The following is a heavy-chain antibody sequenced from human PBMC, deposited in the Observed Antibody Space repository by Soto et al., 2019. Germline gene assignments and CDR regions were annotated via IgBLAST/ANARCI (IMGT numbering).Heavy chain of an antibody. Sequence: GGSLRLSCAASGFTFSSYAMSWVRQAPGKGLEWVSAISGSGGSTYYADSVKGRFTISRDNSKNTLYLQMNSLRAEDTAVYYCAASIVGATYYYYYYGMDVWGQGTTVTVSS. CDR2: ISGSGGST. CDR1: GFTFSSYA. D-gene: IGHD1-26*01. V-gene: IGHV3-23*01. CDR3: AASIVGATYYYYYYGMDV. J-gene: IGHJ6*02.